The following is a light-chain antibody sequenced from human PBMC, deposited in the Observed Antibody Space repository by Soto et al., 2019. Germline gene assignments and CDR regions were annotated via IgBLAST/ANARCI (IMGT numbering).Light chain of an antibody. V-gene: IGKV3-20*01. J-gene: IGKJ1*01. CDR1: QTVTSNF. CDR2: AAS. CDR3: QQYGSSGT. Sequence: VLTQSPGTLSLSPGERATLSCRASQTVTSNFLAWYQEKPGQAPRLLIYAASNRATGIPDRFSGSGSGTDFTLTISRLEPEDFAVYYCQQYGSSGTFGQGTKVDIK.